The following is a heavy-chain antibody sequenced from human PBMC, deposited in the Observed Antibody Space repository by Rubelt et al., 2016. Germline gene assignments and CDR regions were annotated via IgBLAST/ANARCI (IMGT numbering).Heavy chain of an antibody. CDR1: GYTLTELS. CDR3: ATGYSSGWYVAY. V-gene: IGHV1-46*01. J-gene: IGHJ4*02. CDR2: INPSGGST. D-gene: IGHD6-19*01. Sequence: QVQLVQSGAEVKKPGASVKVSCKVSGYTLTELSMHWVRQAPGKGLEWMGIINPSGGSTSYAQKFQGRVTITRDTSASTAYMELSSLRSEDTAIYYCATGYSSGWYVAYWGQGTLVTVSS.